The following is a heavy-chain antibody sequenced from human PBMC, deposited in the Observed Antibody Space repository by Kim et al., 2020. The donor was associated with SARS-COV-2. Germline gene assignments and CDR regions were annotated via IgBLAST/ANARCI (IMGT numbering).Heavy chain of an antibody. CDR2: IWYDGSNK. CDR1: GFSFTNSG. V-gene: IGHV3-33*01. Sequence: GGSLRLSCVASGFSFTNSGMHWVRQAPGKGLEWVALIWYDGSNKYYADSVKGRFTVSRDNSKNTLYLEMNNLRVEDTGMYYCATSSHSNYIDVWG. D-gene: IGHD4-4*01. J-gene: IGHJ6*03. CDR3: ATSSHSNYIDV.